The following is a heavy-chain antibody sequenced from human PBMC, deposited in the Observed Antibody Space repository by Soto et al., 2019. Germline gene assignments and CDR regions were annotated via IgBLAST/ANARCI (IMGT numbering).Heavy chain of an antibody. D-gene: IGHD3-10*01. CDR2: IYYSGDT. J-gene: IGHJ6*02. Sequence: SETLSLTCTVSGGSISTSSYYWGWIRQPPGKGLEWIGSIYYSGDTYYNTSLKSRVTISVDTSKNQVSLKLSSVTAADTAVYYCAKQGGTGSFFGEGYYYGMDVWGQGTTVTGSS. CDR1: GGSISTSSYY. CDR3: AKQGGTGSFFGEGYYYGMDV. V-gene: IGHV4-39*01.